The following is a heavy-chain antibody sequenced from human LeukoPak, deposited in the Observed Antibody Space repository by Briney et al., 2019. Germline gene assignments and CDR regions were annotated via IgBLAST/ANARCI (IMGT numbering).Heavy chain of an antibody. Sequence: PGGSLRLSCTASGFTFSNVWMSWVRQTPGKGLEWVGRIKRKSDGGTTEYAAPVKGRFTISRGDSKDTLYLQMNSLKTEDTAVYYCTTEERTYYYYMDVWGKGTTVTVSS. CDR2: IKRKSDGGTT. CDR1: GFTFSNVW. V-gene: IGHV3-15*01. D-gene: IGHD6-25*01. CDR3: TTEERTYYYYMDV. J-gene: IGHJ6*03.